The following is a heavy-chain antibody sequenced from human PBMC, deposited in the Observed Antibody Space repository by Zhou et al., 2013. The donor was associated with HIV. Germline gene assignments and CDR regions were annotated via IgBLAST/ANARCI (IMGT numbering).Heavy chain of an antibody. J-gene: IGHJ6*03. CDR3: ARGERITMIVVVPNYYYYMDV. V-gene: IGHV1-18*01. CDR2: ISGSNGDT. Sequence: QVQLVQSGAEVKKPGASVKVSCKASGYSFNSYGISWVRQAPGQGLEWMGWISGSNGDTKYAQKFQGRVTMTRDTSTSTVYMELSSLRSEDTAVYYCARGERITMIVVVPNYYYYMDVWGKGPRSPSP. CDR1: GYSFNSYG. D-gene: IGHD3-22*01.